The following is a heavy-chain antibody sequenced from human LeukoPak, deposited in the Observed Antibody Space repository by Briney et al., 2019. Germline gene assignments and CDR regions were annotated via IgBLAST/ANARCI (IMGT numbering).Heavy chain of an antibody. CDR2: ISANGIGT. CDR3: ARDPYCSVGSCYSDY. D-gene: IGHD2-15*01. J-gene: IGHJ4*02. CDR1: GASISDYY. Sequence: PSETLSLTCTVSGASISDYYWGWVRQAPGKGLEFVSGISANGIGTHYANSVKGRFTISRDNSKNTLYLQMGSLRAEDMAVYYCARDPYCSVGSCYSDYWGQGTLVTVSS. V-gene: IGHV3-64*01.